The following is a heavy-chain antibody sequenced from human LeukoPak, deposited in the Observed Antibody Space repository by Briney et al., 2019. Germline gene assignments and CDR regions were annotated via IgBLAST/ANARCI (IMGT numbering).Heavy chain of an antibody. J-gene: IGHJ6*02. Sequence: GGFLRLSCAASGFTFSSYSMNWVRQAPGKGLEWVSSISSSSSYIYYADSVKGRFTISRDNAKNSLYLQMNSLRAEDTAVYYCARVYCGGETELYYYGMDVWGQGTTVTVSS. V-gene: IGHV3-21*01. CDR1: GFTFSSYS. CDR2: ISSSSSYI. CDR3: ARVYCGGETELYYYGMDV. D-gene: IGHD2-21*01.